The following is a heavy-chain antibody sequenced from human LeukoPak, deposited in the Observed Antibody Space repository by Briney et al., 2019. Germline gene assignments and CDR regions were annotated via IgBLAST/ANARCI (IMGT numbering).Heavy chain of an antibody. D-gene: IGHD1/OR15-1a*01. CDR2: ISSGSNTI. CDR3: ARVNNDGVGWESSCDY. CDR1: GFTFSSYE. J-gene: IGHJ4*02. Sequence: GGSLRLSCAASGFTFSSYEMSWVRQAPGKGLEWVSYISSGSNTIYYADSVKGRFTISRDNAKNSLYLQMNSLRAEDTAVYYCARVNNDGVGWESSCDYCGQGTLVTVSS. V-gene: IGHV3-48*03.